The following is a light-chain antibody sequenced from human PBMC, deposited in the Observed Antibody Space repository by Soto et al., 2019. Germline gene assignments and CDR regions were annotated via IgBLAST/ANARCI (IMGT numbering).Light chain of an antibody. J-gene: IGKJ1*01. CDR1: QSVNIK. V-gene: IGKV3-15*01. Sequence: EIVMTQSPATLSVSPGERATLSCRASQSVNIKLAWYQQKFGQAPRLLIYGASTRAAGVPARFSGSGSGTEFTLTISXLQSEDSAVYYCQQYNDAKTFGQGTKVEIK. CDR2: GAS. CDR3: QQYNDAKT.